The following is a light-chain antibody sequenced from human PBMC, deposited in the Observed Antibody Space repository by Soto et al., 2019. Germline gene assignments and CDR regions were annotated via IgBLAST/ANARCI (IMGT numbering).Light chain of an antibody. CDR2: EVS. Sequence: QSALTQPPSAYGSPGQSVTISCTGTSSDVGGYNYVSWYKQHPGKAPKLIIYEVSNRPSGVPDGFSGYKSGNTASLTVSGLQAEDEADYYCSSYAGSNNLVFGGGTKLTVL. CDR1: SSDVGGYNY. CDR3: SSYAGSNNLV. J-gene: IGLJ3*02. V-gene: IGLV2-8*01.